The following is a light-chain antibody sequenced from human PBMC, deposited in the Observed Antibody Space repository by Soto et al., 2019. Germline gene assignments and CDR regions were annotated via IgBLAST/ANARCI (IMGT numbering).Light chain of an antibody. J-gene: IGKJ3*01. V-gene: IGKV1-27*01. Sequence: DIPMTQSPSSLSASVGDRVTITCRASQGITNYLAWYHQKPGKIPKLLIYAASTLQSVVPSRFSGSGSGTDFTLTISSLQPEDVATYYCQKYTSPPFTFGPGTKGYIK. CDR2: AAS. CDR3: QKYTSPPFT. CDR1: QGITNY.